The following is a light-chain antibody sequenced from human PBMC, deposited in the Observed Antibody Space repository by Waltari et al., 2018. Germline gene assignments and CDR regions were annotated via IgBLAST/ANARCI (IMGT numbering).Light chain of an antibody. CDR1: QALSSA. CDR3: QQLHSYPVT. CDR2: DAS. Sequence: AIQLTQSPSSLAASVGARVTITCRQSQALSSALAWYQQKPGKAPNLLIYDASNLESGVPSRFSGSGSGTHFTLTISSLQPADFATYYCQQLHSYPVTFGGGTKVEIK. V-gene: IGKV1-13*02. J-gene: IGKJ4*01.